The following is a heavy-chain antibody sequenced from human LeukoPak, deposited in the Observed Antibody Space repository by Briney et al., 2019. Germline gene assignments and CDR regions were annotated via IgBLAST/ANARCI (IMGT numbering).Heavy chain of an antibody. Sequence: GGSLRLSCAASGFTFSSYSMNWVRQAPGKGLEYVSAISSNGGSTYYANSVKGRFTISRDNSKNTLYLQMGSLRAEDMAVYCCARWSRWLQNSFDYWGQGTLVIVSS. CDR3: ARWSRWLQNSFDY. V-gene: IGHV3-64*01. CDR2: ISSNGGST. D-gene: IGHD5-24*01. CDR1: GFTFSSYS. J-gene: IGHJ4*02.